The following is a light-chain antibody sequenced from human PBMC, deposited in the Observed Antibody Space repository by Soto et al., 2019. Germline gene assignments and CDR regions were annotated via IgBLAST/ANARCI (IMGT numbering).Light chain of an antibody. J-gene: IGKJ1*01. CDR1: QSVSSN. CDR3: QQYNNWPPP. CDR2: GAS. V-gene: IGKV3-15*01. Sequence: EIVVTQSPATLSVSAGERATLSCRASQSVSSNLAWYQQKPGQVPRLLIYGASTRAAGIPARFSGSGSGTEFTLTISSLQSEDFAVYYCQQYNNWPPPFGQGTKVDIK.